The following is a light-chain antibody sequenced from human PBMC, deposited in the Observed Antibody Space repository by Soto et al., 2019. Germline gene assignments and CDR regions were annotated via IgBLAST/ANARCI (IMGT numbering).Light chain of an antibody. CDR1: QSVSSN. Sequence: EILMTQSPVTLSVSPGERATISCRASQSVSSNLAWYQQKPGQAPSLLIYGAFTRATGIPARFSGSGSGTEFTLTISSLQSEDFAVYYCQQYNNWPPAWTFGQGTKVDIK. CDR2: GAF. CDR3: QQYNNWPPAWT. V-gene: IGKV3-15*01. J-gene: IGKJ1*01.